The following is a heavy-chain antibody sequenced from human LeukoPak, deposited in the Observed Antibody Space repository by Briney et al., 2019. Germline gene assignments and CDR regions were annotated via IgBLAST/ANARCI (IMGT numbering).Heavy chain of an antibody. J-gene: IGHJ5*02. Sequence: SQTLSLTCTVSGGSISSGSYYWSWIRQPAGKGLEWIGRIYTSGSTNYNPSLKSRVTISVDTSKNQFSLKLSSVTAADTAVYYGARDAEIYDYVWGSYRSNWFDPWGQGTLVTVSS. CDR3: ARDAEIYDYVWGSYRSNWFDP. CDR1: GGSISSGSYY. V-gene: IGHV4-61*02. D-gene: IGHD3-16*02. CDR2: IYTSGST.